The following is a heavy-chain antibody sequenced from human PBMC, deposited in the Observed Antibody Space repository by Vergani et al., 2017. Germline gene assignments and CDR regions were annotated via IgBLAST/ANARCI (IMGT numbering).Heavy chain of an antibody. Sequence: EVRLVQSGPEVKKPGESVKISCETSGYTFTNYWVAWVRQRPGKGLEWMGLIFPGDADTRYSPSFEGQVTISADTSTSTAYVQWPSLKASDTAMYYCAITSMVRGVNYYGMDVWGQGTTVTVSS. CDR1: GYTFTNYW. V-gene: IGHV5-51*01. CDR2: IFPGDADT. J-gene: IGHJ6*02. CDR3: AITSMVRGVNYYGMDV. D-gene: IGHD3-10*01.